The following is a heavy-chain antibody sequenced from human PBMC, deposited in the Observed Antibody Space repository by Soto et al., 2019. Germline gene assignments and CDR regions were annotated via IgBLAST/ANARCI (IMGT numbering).Heavy chain of an antibody. CDR1: GDSISRYY. J-gene: IGHJ4*02. CDR2: IYNSVII. D-gene: IGHD3-10*01. CDR3: ARGPYCGEECYFAY. Sequence: QVHLQESGPGLVKPSETLSLTCSVFGDSISRYYWSWIRQPAGKGLEFIGRIYNSVIINYNPSLESRVTMSVDPSKKQISLQLSSATAADTAMYYCARGPYCGEECYFAYWGQGTLVTVSP. V-gene: IGHV4-4*07.